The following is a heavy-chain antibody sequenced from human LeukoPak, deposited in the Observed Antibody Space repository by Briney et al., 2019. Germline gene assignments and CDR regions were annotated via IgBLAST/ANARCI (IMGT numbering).Heavy chain of an antibody. CDR3: AKDGEKYGSGSRGFFDY. V-gene: IGHV3-23*01. D-gene: IGHD3-10*01. J-gene: IGHJ4*02. CDR1: GFTFSTYA. Sequence: AGSLRLSCAASGFTFSTYAMSWVRQAPGKGLEWVSAISGSGASTYYADSVKGRLTISTDTSTHTLYLRMNSLRDEDTAVYYCAKDGEKYGSGSRGFFDYWGQGTLVTVS. CDR2: ISGSGAST.